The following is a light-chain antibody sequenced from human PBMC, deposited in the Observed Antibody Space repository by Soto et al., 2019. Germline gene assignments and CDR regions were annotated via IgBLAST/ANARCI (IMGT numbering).Light chain of an antibody. CDR3: CSYAGSSTLV. CDR2: EGS. CDR1: SSGVGSYNL. Sequence: QSALTQPASVSGSPGQSITISCTGTSSGVGSYNLVSWYQQHPGKAPKLMIYEGSKRPSGVSNRFSGSKSGNTASLTISGLQAEDEADYYCCSYAGSSTLVFGGGPKVTVL. V-gene: IGLV2-23*01. J-gene: IGLJ2*01.